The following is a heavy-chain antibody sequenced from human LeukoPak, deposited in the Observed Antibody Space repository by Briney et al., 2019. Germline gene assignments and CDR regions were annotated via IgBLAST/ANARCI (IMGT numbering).Heavy chain of an antibody. Sequence: TSSETLSLTCTVSGGSISSSSYYWGWIRQPPGKGLEWIGSIYYSGSTYYNPSLKSRVTISVDTSKNQFSLKLSSVTAADTAVYYCARVGWYSGSPGAFDIWGQGTMVTVSS. V-gene: IGHV4-39*07. CDR2: IYYSGST. CDR3: ARVGWYSGSPGAFDI. D-gene: IGHD1-26*01. J-gene: IGHJ3*02. CDR1: GGSISSSSYY.